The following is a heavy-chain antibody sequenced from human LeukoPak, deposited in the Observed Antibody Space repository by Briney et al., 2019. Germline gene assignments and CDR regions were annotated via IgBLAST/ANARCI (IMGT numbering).Heavy chain of an antibody. CDR3: ARDPSSYSGSYFGANWFDP. J-gene: IGHJ5*02. D-gene: IGHD1-26*01. V-gene: IGHV1-2*02. CDR1: VYTFTGYY. CDR2: INPNSGGT. Sequence: ASVKVSCKASVYTFTGYYMHWVRQAPGQGLEWMGWINPNSGGTNYAQKFQGRVTMTRDTSISTAYMELSRLRSDDTAVYYCARDPSSYSGSYFGANWFDPWGQGTLVTVSS.